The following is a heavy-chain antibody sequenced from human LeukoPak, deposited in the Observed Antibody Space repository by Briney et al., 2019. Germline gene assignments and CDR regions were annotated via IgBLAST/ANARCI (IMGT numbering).Heavy chain of an antibody. D-gene: IGHD3-3*01. CDR1: GYTFTSHG. CDR3: ARGSVRFLEWTPFDY. V-gene: IGHV1-18*01. J-gene: IGHJ4*02. CDR2: ISAYNGNT. Sequence: ASVKVSCKASGYTFTSHGISWVRQAPGQGLEWMGWISAYNGNTNYAQKLQGRATMTTDTSTSTAYMELRSLRSDDTAVYYCARGSVRFLEWTPFDYWGQGTLVTVSS.